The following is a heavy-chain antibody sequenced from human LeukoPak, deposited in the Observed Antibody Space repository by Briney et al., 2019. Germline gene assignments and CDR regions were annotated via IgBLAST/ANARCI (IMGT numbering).Heavy chain of an antibody. Sequence: GGSLRLACAASGFNFNNFDMSWVRQAPGKGPEWLSAMTGPADTTYYAESVKGRFTISRDYSKSMVYLQMNSLRVEDTAIYYCAKGAEIDHWGQGTLVTVSS. V-gene: IGHV3-23*01. CDR1: GFNFNNFD. J-gene: IGHJ4*02. CDR2: MTGPADTT. CDR3: AKGAEIDH.